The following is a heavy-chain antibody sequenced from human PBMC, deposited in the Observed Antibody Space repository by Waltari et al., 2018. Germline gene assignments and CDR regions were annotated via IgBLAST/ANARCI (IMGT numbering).Heavy chain of an antibody. CDR3: AKDWDYGDYFDY. V-gene: IGHV3-23*01. Sequence: EVRLLESGGGLVQPGGSVRLSCAASGFTFGSYATSWVRQAPGKGLEWVSAISGSGGSTYYADSVKGRFTISRDNSKNTLYLQMNSLRAEDTAVYYCAKDWDYGDYFDYWGQGTLVTVSS. CDR2: ISGSGGST. CDR1: GFTFGSYA. J-gene: IGHJ4*02. D-gene: IGHD4-17*01.